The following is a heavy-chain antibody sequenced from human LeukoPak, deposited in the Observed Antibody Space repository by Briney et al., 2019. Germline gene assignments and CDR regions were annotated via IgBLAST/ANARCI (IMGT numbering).Heavy chain of an antibody. J-gene: IGHJ4*02. V-gene: IGHV3-53*01. Sequence: QPGGSLRLSCAASGFTVSSNYMNWVRQAPGRRLEWVSVIYSGGNTYYADSVKGLFTISRDNSKNTLYLQMNSLRAEDTAVYHCARGPVDGYSYGFLDYWGQGTLVTVSS. D-gene: IGHD5-18*01. CDR3: ARGPVDGYSYGFLDY. CDR2: IYSGGNT. CDR1: GFTVSSNY.